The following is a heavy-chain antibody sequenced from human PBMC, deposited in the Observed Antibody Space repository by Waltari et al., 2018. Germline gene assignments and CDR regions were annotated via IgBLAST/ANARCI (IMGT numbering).Heavy chain of an antibody. CDR3: ARVVPAAIWSGYYYYGMDV. CDR1: GYTFTSYG. CDR2: ISAYNGNT. V-gene: IGHV1-18*01. J-gene: IGHJ6*02. D-gene: IGHD2-2*01. Sequence: QVQLVQSGAEVKKPGASVKVSCKASGYTFTSYGISWVRQAPGQGLEWMGWISAYNGNTNYAQKLQGRVTMTTDTSTSTAYRELRSLRSDDTAVYYCARVVPAAIWSGYYYYGMDVWGQGTTVTVSS.